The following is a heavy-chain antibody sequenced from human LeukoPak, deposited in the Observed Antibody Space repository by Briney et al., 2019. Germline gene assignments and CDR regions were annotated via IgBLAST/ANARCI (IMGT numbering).Heavy chain of an antibody. J-gene: IGHJ1*01. V-gene: IGHV3-30*04. D-gene: IGHD5-12*01. CDR1: GFTFSTYA. CDR3: ARVRYSGYDFQPSAEYFHH. CDR2: ISYDGSNK. Sequence: GGSLRLSCAASGFTFSTYAMHWVCQAPGKGLDWVAVISYDGSNKYYADSVKGRFTISRDNSENTLYLQMNSLRAEDTAVYYCARVRYSGYDFQPSAEYFHHWGQGTLVTVSS.